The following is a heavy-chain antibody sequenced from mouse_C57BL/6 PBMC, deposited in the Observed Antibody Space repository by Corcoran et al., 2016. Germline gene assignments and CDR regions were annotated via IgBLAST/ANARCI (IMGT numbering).Heavy chain of an antibody. CDR1: GYTVTDYN. D-gene: IGHD1-1*01. CDR3: ARRLLRYAMDY. CDR2: INPNNGGT. J-gene: IGHJ4*01. Sequence: EVLLQQSGAELVKPGAAVKIPCKASGYTVTDYNMDWVKQSHGKSLEWIGDINPNNGGTIYNQKFKGKATLTVDKSSSTAYMELRSLTSEDTAVYYCARRLLRYAMDYWGQGTSVTVSS. V-gene: IGHV1-18*01.